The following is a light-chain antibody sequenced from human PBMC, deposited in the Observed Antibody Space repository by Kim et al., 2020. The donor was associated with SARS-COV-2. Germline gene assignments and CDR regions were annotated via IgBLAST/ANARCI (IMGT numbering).Light chain of an antibody. CDR2: GAS. J-gene: IGKJ1*01. V-gene: IGKV3-15*01. Sequence: EILMTQSPATLSVSLGERATLSCRASQSVSSNLAWYQQKPGQAPRLLIYGASTRATGIPARFSGSGSGTEFTLTISSLQSEDFAVYYCQQYNNWPWTFGQGTKVDIK. CDR3: QQYNNWPWT. CDR1: QSVSSN.